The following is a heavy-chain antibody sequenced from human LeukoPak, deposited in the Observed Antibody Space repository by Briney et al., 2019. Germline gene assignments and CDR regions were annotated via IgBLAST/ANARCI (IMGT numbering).Heavy chain of an antibody. CDR1: GGSIISSSYY. Sequence: PSETLSLTCTVSGGSIISSSYYWGWIRQPPEKGLEWIGSIHFSGSPYHNPSLKSRVTMSVDTSKNQVSLKLCSVTAADTAVYFCTRLLHDSRGYYYFDYWGQGTLATVSS. J-gene: IGHJ4*02. CDR2: IHFSGSP. V-gene: IGHV4-39*01. D-gene: IGHD3-22*01. CDR3: TRLLHDSRGYYYFDY.